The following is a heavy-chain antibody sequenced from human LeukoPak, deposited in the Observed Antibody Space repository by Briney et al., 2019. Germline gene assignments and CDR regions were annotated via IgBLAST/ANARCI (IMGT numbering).Heavy chain of an antibody. CDR3: ARGDRSSWFNFDY. Sequence: PGGSLRLSCVVSGFMFSDYAMTWVRQAPGKGLEWVAVTWYDGTNKYFADSVRGRFSISRDNSKNTLYLQMNSLRAEDTAVYYCARGDRSSWFNFDYWGQGTLVTVSS. CDR1: GFMFSDYA. CDR2: TWYDGTNK. D-gene: IGHD6-13*01. J-gene: IGHJ4*02. V-gene: IGHV3-33*08.